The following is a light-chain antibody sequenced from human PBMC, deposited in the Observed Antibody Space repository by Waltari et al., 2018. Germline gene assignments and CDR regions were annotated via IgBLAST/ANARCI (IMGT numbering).Light chain of an antibody. V-gene: IGKV3-15*01. J-gene: IGKJ1*01. Sequence: ETVMTQSPATLPVSPGERATISCRASQSVSNNLAWYQQKRGQPPCLLIYGASTRATGIPARFSGSGSGTEFTLTISSLQSEDFAVYHCQQYHNWPRTFGQGTKVEIK. CDR1: QSVSNN. CDR3: QQYHNWPRT. CDR2: GAS.